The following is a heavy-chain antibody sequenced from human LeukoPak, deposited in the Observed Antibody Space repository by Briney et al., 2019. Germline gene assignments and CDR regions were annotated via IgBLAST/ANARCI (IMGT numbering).Heavy chain of an antibody. CDR3: ASKPYYYDSSGYYYLD. CDR2: IIPILGIA. J-gene: IGHJ4*02. CDR1: GGTFSSYA. D-gene: IGHD3-22*01. Sequence: SVKVCCKASGGTFSSYAISLVRQAPGQGLEWMGRIIPILGIANYAQKFQGRVTITADKSTSTAYMELSSLRSEDTAVYYCASKPYYYDSSGYYYLDWGQGTLVSVSS. V-gene: IGHV1-69*04.